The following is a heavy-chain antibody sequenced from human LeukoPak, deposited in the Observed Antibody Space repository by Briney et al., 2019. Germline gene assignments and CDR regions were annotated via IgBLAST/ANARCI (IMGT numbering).Heavy chain of an antibody. Sequence: SETLSLTCTVSGGSISSYYWSWIRQPPGKGLEWIGYIYHSGSTNYNPSLKSRVTISVDTSKNQFSLKLSSVTAADTAVYYCARDGSGSFLEAFDIWGQGTRTTVSS. CDR2: IYHSGST. J-gene: IGHJ3*02. D-gene: IGHD1-26*01. V-gene: IGHV4-59*01. CDR1: GGSISSYY. CDR3: ARDGSGSFLEAFDI.